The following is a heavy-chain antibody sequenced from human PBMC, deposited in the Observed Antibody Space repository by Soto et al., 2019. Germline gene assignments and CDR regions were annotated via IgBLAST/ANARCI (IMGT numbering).Heavy chain of an antibody. CDR2: IYHIWXT. V-gene: IGHV4-59*12. CDR1: GGSISSYY. J-gene: IGHJ5*02. Sequence: PSETLSLTFTVSGGSISSYYWSWIRQPPGKVLECIVYIYHIWXTXXXXXXXXXXXXSXDGXXNHXXXXXXXXXAADTAVYYCARVPGPWGQGTLVTVSS. CDR3: ARVPGP.